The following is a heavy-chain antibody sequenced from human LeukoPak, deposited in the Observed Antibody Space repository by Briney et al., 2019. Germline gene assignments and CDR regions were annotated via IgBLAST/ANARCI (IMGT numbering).Heavy chain of an antibody. D-gene: IGHD3-3*01. CDR3: AKGGYDFWSGYYWYFQY. CDR2: INYSGDST. Sequence: GSLRLSCAASGFTFSSYAMSWVRQAPGKGLDWVSAINYSGDSTYYADSVKGRFTISRDNSKNTLYLQMNSLRAEDTAVYYCAKGGYDFWSGYYWYFQYWGQGTLVTVSS. J-gene: IGHJ1*01. V-gene: IGHV3-23*01. CDR1: GFTFSSYA.